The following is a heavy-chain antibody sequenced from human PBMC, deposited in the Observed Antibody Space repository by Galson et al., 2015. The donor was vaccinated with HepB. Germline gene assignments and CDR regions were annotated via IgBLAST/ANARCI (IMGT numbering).Heavy chain of an antibody. CDR1: GFTFSSYG. D-gene: IGHD2-2*01. CDR3: AKDSGCSSTSCVPHEIYGMDV. Sequence: SLRLSCAASGFTFSSYGMHWVRQAPGKGLEWVAVISYDGSNKYYADSVKGRFTISRDNSKNTLYLQMNSLRAEDTAVYYCAKDSGCSSTSCVPHEIYGMDVWGQGTTVTVSS. CDR2: ISYDGSNK. V-gene: IGHV3-30*18. J-gene: IGHJ6*02.